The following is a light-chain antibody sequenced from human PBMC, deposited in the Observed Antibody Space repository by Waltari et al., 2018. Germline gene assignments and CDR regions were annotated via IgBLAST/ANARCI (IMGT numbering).Light chain of an antibody. Sequence: QSALSQPRSVSGSPGQSVTISCTGTSSDVGVYNYVSWYQQHPGKAPKRMLYDVSKRPSGVPDRFSGSKSGNTASLTISGLQAEDEADYYCCSYAGSYTWVFGGGTKLTVL. CDR2: DVS. CDR3: CSYAGSYTWV. V-gene: IGLV2-11*01. CDR1: SSDVGVYNY. J-gene: IGLJ3*02.